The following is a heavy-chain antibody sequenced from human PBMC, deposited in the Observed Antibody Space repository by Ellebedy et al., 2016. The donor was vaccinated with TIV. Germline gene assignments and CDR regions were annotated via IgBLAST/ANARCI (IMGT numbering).Heavy chain of an antibody. D-gene: IGHD1-26*01. CDR3: ATDKGWELPDYYYHYGMDV. V-gene: IGHV1-24*01. CDR1: GYTLTELS. Sequence: AASVKVSCKVSGYTLTELSMHWVRQAPGKGLEWMVSFDPEDGETIYAQKFQGRVTMTEDTSTDTAYMELSSLRSEDTAVYYCATDKGWELPDYYYHYGMDVWGQGTTVTVSS. J-gene: IGHJ6*02. CDR2: FDPEDGET.